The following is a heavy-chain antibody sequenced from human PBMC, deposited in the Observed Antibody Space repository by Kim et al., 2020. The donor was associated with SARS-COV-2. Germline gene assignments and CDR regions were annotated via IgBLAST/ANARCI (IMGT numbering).Heavy chain of an antibody. V-gene: IGHV3-23*01. D-gene: IGHD5-12*01. CDR1: GFTFSSYA. CDR2: ISGSGGST. CDR3: AKPLGLRGYSGYAADFDY. Sequence: GGSLRLSCAASGFTFSSYAMSWVRQAPGKGLEWVSAISGSGGSTYYADSVKGRFTISRDNSKNTLYLQMNSLRAEDTAVYYCAKPLGLRGYSGYAADFDYWGQGTLVTVSS. J-gene: IGHJ4*02.